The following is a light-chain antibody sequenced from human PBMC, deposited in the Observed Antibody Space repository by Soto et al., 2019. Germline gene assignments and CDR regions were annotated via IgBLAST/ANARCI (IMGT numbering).Light chain of an antibody. Sequence: DIQMTQSPSSLSASVGDRVAITCRASQGISNYLAWYQQKPGKVPKVLIYAASTLQPGVPSRFSGSGSGTDLTLTISSLQPEDVSTYYCQNYNSAPRTFGPGTDVDIK. J-gene: IGKJ3*01. CDR2: AAS. CDR1: QGISNY. V-gene: IGKV1-27*01. CDR3: QNYNSAPRT.